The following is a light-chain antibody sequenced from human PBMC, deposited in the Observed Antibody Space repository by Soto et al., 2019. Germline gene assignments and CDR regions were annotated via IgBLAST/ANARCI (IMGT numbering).Light chain of an antibody. J-gene: IGLJ2*01. CDR2: VNSDGSH. Sequence: QSVLTQSPSASASLGASVKLTCTLSSGHSNYAIAWHQQLPEKGPRYLMKVNSDGSHSKGDGIPDRFPGSSSGAERYLTISRLQSEDEADYYCQTWDTGIVLFGGGTKLTVL. CDR3: QTWDTGIVL. V-gene: IGLV4-69*01. CDR1: SGHSNYA.